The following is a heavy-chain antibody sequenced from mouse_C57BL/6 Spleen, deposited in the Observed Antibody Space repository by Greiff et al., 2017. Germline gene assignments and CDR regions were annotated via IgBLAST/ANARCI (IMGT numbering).Heavy chain of an antibody. CDR2: ISDGGSYT. V-gene: IGHV5-4*01. Sequence: DVHLVESGGGLVKPGGSLKLSCAASGFTFSSYAMSWVRQTPEKRLEWVATISDGGSYTYYPDNVKGRFTISRDNAKNNLYLQMSHLKSEDTAMYYCAREGKGGYWGQGTTLTVSS. J-gene: IGHJ2*01. CDR3: AREGKGGY. CDR1: GFTFSSYA. D-gene: IGHD1-3*01.